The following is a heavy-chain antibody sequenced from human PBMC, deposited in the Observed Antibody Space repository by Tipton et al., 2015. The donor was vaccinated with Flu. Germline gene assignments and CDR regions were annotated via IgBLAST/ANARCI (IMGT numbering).Heavy chain of an antibody. Sequence: LRLSCSVSNFSITSGYYWGWIRQPPGKGLEWIGSIYYSGNTYYNPSLESRVTISIDTSKNQFSLKLSSVTAADTAVFYCATRRTGSYSDYWGQGTLVTVSS. D-gene: IGHD3/OR15-3a*01. V-gene: IGHV4-38-2*02. CDR3: ATRRTGSYSDY. J-gene: IGHJ4*02. CDR1: NFSITSGYY. CDR2: IYYSGNT.